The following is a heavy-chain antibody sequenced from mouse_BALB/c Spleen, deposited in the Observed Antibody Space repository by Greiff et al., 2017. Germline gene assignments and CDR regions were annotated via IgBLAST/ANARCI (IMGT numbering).Heavy chain of an antibody. CDR2: INSNGGST. D-gene: IGHD4-1*01. CDR3: ARELGRYFDF. Sequence: EVQRVESGGGLVQPGGSLKLSCAASGFTFSSYGMSWVRQTPDKRLELVATINSNGGSTYYPDSVKGRFTISRDNAKNTLYLQMSSLKSEDTAMYYCARELGRYFDFWGAGTTVTFSS. J-gene: IGHJ1*01. V-gene: IGHV5-6-3*01. CDR1: GFTFSSYG.